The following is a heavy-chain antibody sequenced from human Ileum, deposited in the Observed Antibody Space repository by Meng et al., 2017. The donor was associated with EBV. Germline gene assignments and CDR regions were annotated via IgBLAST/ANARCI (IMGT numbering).Heavy chain of an antibody. V-gene: IGHV4-4*02. J-gene: IGHJ4*02. CDR2: IYHSGSN. D-gene: IGHD6-19*01. CDR1: GGCSGSSNW. Sequence: AQGAVPGPGPGQASGILALTCAVVGGCSGSSNWWGGVRQPPGKGLEWIGEIYHSGSNNYNQSLKSRVTISVDKSKNQFSLNLSSVTAADTAVYYCARVGQWLPIDYWGQGTLVTVSS. CDR3: ARVGQWLPIDY.